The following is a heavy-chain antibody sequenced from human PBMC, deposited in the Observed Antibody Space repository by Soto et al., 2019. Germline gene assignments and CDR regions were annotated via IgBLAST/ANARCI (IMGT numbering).Heavy chain of an antibody. CDR1: GFTFTNAG. V-gene: IGHV3-15*07. CDR3: TTERVGQFDF. Sequence: GGSLRLSCAASGFTFTNAGVNGVRQAQGKGLEWVARFRSATDGGTTDYAAPVEGRFIILRDDSISMLYLQMNSLKTEDTAVYYCTTERVGQFDFWGKGALVTVSS. CDR2: FRSATDGGTT. J-gene: IGHJ4*02. D-gene: IGHD1-26*01.